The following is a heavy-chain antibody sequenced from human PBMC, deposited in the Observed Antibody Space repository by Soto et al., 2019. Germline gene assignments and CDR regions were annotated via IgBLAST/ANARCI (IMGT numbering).Heavy chain of an antibody. Sequence: QVQLVQSGAEVKKPGSSVKVSCKASGGTFSSYAISWVRQAPGQGLEWMGGIIPIFGTANYAQKFQGRVTITADESTSTAYMELRSLRSEDTAVYYGAIHKGEMATIRFDYWGQGTLVTVSS. CDR1: GGTFSSYA. J-gene: IGHJ4*02. CDR2: IIPIFGTA. CDR3: AIHKGEMATIRFDY. D-gene: IGHD5-12*01. V-gene: IGHV1-69*01.